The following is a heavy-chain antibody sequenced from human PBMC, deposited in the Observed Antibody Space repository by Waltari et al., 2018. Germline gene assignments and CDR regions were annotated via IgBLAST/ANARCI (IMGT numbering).Heavy chain of an antibody. Sequence: QVQLQESGPGLVKPSQTLSLTCTVSGGSISSGDYYWSWIRQPPGKGLEWIGYIYYSGITYSNPSLKIRVTISVDTSKNQFSLKLSSVTAADTAVYYCARGDHDYSNYELDYWGQGTLVTVSS. V-gene: IGHV4-30-4*08. CDR2: IYYSGIT. CDR1: GGSISSGDYY. D-gene: IGHD4-4*01. CDR3: ARGDHDYSNYELDY. J-gene: IGHJ4*02.